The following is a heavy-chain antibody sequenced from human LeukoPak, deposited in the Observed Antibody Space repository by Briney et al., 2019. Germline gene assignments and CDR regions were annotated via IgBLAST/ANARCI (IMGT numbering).Heavy chain of an antibody. J-gene: IGHJ6*03. D-gene: IGHD3-3*01. CDR3: ASRTGEYYDFWSGYQSYYYYYMDV. Sequence: PSETLSLTCIVSGGSISSSIYYWGWIRQPPGKGLEWIGSIYYSGSTYYNPSLKSRVTISVDTSKNQFSLKLSSVTAADTAVYYCASRTGEYYDFWSGYQSYYYYYMDVWGKGTTVTVSS. V-gene: IGHV4-39*07. CDR1: GGSISSSIYY. CDR2: IYYSGST.